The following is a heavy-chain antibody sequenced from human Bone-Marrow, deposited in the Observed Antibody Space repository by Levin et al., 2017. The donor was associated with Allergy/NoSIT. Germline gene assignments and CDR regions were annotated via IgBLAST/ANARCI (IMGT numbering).Heavy chain of an antibody. Sequence: GSLKISCKASGYTFTNYGVAWVRQAPGQGLEWMGWISTMYANTTYAQKFQGRVTMTTDKPTRTVYMELTSLRSDDTAVYYCARDRNYFDSWGQGTLVAVSS. V-gene: IGHV1-18*01. CDR1: GYTFTNYG. J-gene: IGHJ4*02. CDR2: ISTMYANT. CDR3: ARDRNYFDS.